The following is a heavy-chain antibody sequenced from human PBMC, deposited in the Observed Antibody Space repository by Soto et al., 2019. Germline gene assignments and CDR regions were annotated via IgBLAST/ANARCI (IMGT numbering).Heavy chain of an antibody. J-gene: IGHJ3*02. V-gene: IGHV5-51*01. CDR1: GYSFTSYW. CDR2: IYPFYSDT. CDR3: AIVYDSMTFDI. Sequence: GESLKISCKGSGYSFTSYWIFWVRQMPVKGLEFMGIIYPFYSDTRYSPSFQGHVTISAYNSISTAYLQWISLKASDTAMYYCAIVYDSMTFDIWGQGTMVTVSS. D-gene: IGHD3-22*01.